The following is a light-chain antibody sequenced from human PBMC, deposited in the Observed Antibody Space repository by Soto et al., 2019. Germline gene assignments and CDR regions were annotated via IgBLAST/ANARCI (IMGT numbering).Light chain of an antibody. CDR2: GAS. V-gene: IGKV3-15*01. J-gene: IGKJ4*01. Sequence: EIVMTQSPATLSVPPGERATLSCGASQSVSSNLAWYQQKPGQAPRLLIYGASTRATGIPARFSGSGSGTEFTLTISSLQSEDFAVYYCQQYNNWPLTFGGGTTV. CDR1: QSVSSN. CDR3: QQYNNWPLT.